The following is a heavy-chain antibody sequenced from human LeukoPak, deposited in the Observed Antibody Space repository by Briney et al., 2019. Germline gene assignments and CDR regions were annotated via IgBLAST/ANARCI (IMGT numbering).Heavy chain of an antibody. D-gene: IGHD1-26*01. CDR3: ARDLVGTSGAN. CDR2: IDGSGNYI. V-gene: IGHV3-21*01. Sequence: PGGSLRLSCATSGFTFSSRTMNWVRQAPEKGLEWVSSIDGSGNYIYYVDSVKGRFTISRDNAKNSLYLQMISLRVEDTAVYYCARDLVGTSGANWGQGTLVTVSS. J-gene: IGHJ4*02. CDR1: GFTFSSRT.